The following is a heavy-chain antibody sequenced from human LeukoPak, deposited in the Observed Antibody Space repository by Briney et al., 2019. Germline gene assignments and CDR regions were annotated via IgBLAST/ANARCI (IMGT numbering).Heavy chain of an antibody. V-gene: IGHV1-46*01. Sequence: ASVKASCMASGYTFTSYYMHWVRQAPGQGLEWMGIINPSGGSTSYAQKFQGRVTMARDTSTSTVYMELSSLRSEDTAVYYCARDYPQYCSSTSCYGSSFDYWGQGTLVTVSS. D-gene: IGHD2-2*01. CDR1: GYTFTSYY. CDR2: INPSGGST. CDR3: ARDYPQYCSSTSCYGSSFDY. J-gene: IGHJ4*02.